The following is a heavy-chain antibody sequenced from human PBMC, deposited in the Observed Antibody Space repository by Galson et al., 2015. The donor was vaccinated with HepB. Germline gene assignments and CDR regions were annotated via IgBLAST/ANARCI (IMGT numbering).Heavy chain of an antibody. J-gene: IGHJ5*02. Sequence: SLRLSCADSGFILSSYRMHWVRQAPGKGLVWVSRIHSDGSRITEADSVKGRFASSRDNAKKTLYLQMNRLRAEYMAGYYCARALSYYYDSIEHWFNPWRHGSLVTVSS. D-gene: IGHD3-22*01. CDR2: IHSDGSRI. CDR1: GFILSSYR. V-gene: IGHV3-74*01. CDR3: ARALSYYYDSIEHWFNP.